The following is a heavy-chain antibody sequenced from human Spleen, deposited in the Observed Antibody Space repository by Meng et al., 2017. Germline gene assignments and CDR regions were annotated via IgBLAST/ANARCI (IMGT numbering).Heavy chain of an antibody. CDR1: ASSVPSYP. CDR3: ARDEDISAAGKLFGDY. D-gene: IGHD6-13*01. CDR2: IDPKNGDK. J-gene: IGHJ4*02. V-gene: IGHV1-2*06. Sequence: GQCGAVGKKRRPPVQVSSTAPASSVPSYPIHWVGQGPGQGHGWVGRIDPKNGDKPYAQKFQGRVTMTGDTSISTAYMDLSGLRSDDTAVYYCARDEDISAAGKLFGDYWGQGTLVTVSS.